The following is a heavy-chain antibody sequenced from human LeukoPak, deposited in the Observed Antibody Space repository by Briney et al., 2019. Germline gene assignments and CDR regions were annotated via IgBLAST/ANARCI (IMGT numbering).Heavy chain of an antibody. D-gene: IGHD6-13*01. V-gene: IGHV3-23*01. CDR1: GFTFNNYA. CDR2: VSGSGGTT. CDR3: VKDDYSNSWYYFAP. J-gene: IGHJ4*02. Sequence: PGGSLRLSCAASGFTFNNYAMNWVRQAPGKGLEWVSVVSGSGGTTHYTDSVKGRFTISRDNSKNTLYLQMSSLRGEDTAMYYCVKDDYSNSWYYFAPWGQGTQVTVSS.